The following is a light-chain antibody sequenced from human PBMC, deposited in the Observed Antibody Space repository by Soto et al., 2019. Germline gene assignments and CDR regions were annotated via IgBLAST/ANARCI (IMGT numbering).Light chain of an antibody. CDR1: SSDVGSYNY. CDR2: EVS. CDR3: SSYTSSITLDV. Sequence: QSALTQPASVSGSRGQSITISCTGTSSDVGSYNYVSWYQQHPGKAPKLMIYEVSNRPSGVSNRFSGSKSGNTASLTISGLQAEDEADYYCSSYTSSITLDVFGTGTKLTVL. V-gene: IGLV2-14*01. J-gene: IGLJ1*01.